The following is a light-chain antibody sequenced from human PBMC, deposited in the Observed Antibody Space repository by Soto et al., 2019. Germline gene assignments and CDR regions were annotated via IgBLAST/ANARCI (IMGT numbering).Light chain of an antibody. V-gene: IGLV1-40*01. CDR3: QSYDSSLSGSV. Sequence: QSVLTQSPSVSGAPGQRVTISCTGSSSNIGAGYDVHWYQQLPGTAPKLLIYDNTNRPSGVPDRFSGSKSGTXASXXITGXQXXDEAEYYCQSYDSSLSGSVFGGGTXLTVL. J-gene: IGLJ7*01. CDR1: SSNIGAGYD. CDR2: DNT.